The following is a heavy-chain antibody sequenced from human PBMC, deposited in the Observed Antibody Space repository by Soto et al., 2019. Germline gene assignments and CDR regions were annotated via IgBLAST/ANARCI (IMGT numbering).Heavy chain of an antibody. V-gene: IGHV1-18*01. J-gene: IGHJ3*02. CDR1: GYTFTSYG. CDR3: ARASSGYGFDAFDM. D-gene: IGHD5-12*01. CDR2: ISAYNGNT. Sequence: ASVKVSCKASGYTFTSYGISWVRQAPGQGLEWMGWISAYNGNTSYAQKFQGRVTLTRNTSISTAYMEVSSLRSEDTAVYYCARASSGYGFDAFDMWGQGTMVTVSS.